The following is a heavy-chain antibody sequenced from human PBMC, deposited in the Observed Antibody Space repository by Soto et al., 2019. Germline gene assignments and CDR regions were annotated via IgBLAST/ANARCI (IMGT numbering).Heavy chain of an antibody. D-gene: IGHD2-15*01. V-gene: IGHV4-31*03. J-gene: IGHJ5*02. Sequence: SETLSLTCTVSGGSISSGGYYWSWIRQHPGKGLEWIGYIYYSGSTYYNPSLKSRVTISVDTSKNQFSLKLSSVTAADTAVYYCARARGSVVVVAATQNVFDPWGQGTLVTVSS. CDR2: IYYSGST. CDR3: ARARGSVVVVAATQNVFDP. CDR1: GGSISSGGYY.